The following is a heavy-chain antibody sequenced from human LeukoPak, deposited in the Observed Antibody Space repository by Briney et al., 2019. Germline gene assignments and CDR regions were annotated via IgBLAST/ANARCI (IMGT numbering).Heavy chain of an antibody. CDR3: ARDMTVTTLYYYYYYMDV. D-gene: IGHD4-17*01. CDR1: GGSISSSSYY. V-gene: IGHV4-39*07. CDR2: IYTSGST. Sequence: PSETLSLTCTVSGGSISSSSYYWGWIRQPPGKGLEWIGRIYTSGSTNYNPSLKSRVTMSVDTSKNQFSLKLSSVTAADTAVYYCARDMTVTTLYYYYYYMDVWGKGTTVTISS. J-gene: IGHJ6*03.